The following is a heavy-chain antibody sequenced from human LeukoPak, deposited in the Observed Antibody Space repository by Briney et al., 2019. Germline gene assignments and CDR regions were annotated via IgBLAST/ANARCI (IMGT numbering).Heavy chain of an antibody. V-gene: IGHV4-30-4*01. CDR2: ISYSGST. J-gene: IGHJ6*02. CDR3: VRGADV. Sequence: SETLSPTCTVSGGSINNGDYYWSWIRQPPGKGLEWIGYISYSGSTYYNPSLKSRISISADTSKNQLSLKLSSATATDTAVYYCVRGADVWGQGTTVTVSS. CDR1: GGSINNGDYY.